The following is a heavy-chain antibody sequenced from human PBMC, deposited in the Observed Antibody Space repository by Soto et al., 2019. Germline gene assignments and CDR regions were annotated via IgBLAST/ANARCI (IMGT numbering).Heavy chain of an antibody. CDR2: IYYSGST. D-gene: IGHD5-12*01. J-gene: IGHJ4*02. CDR1: GGSISSGGYY. CDR3: ARGRGYSGSDKYYFDY. V-gene: IGHV4-31*03. Sequence: SETLSLTCTVSGGSISSGGYYWSWIRQHPGKGLEWIGYIYYSGSTYYNPSLKSRVTISVDTSKNQFSLKLSSVTAADTAVYYCARGRGYSGSDKYYFDYWGQGTLVTVSS.